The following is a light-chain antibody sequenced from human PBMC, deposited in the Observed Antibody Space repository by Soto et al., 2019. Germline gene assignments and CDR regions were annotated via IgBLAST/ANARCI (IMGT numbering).Light chain of an antibody. V-gene: IGKV3-20*01. J-gene: IGKJ1*01. CDR2: GTS. Sequence: ELELTQSPGTLSLSPGERATLSCRASQSVTSSYLAWYQQKPGQAPRLLIYGTSNRATGIPDRFGGSGSGTEFPLTIISLNSEDFAGYYCQQYNSSHRAFGQGTKVEMK. CDR1: QSVTSSY. CDR3: QQYNSSHRA.